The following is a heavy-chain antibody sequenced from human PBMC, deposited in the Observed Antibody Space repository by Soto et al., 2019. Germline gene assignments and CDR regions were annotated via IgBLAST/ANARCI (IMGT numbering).Heavy chain of an antibody. J-gene: IGHJ6*02. CDR3: AKAHTYYYDSSGYSAALGYYYYYGMDV. CDR2: ISFGSSFT. CDR1: GFTFSDYY. D-gene: IGHD3-22*01. Sequence: GGALRRSCAASGFTFSDYYMTWLRQAPGKGPECISYISFGSSFTNYADSVKGRFTISRDNSKNTLYLQMNSLRAEDTAVYYCAKAHTYYYDSSGYSAALGYYYYYGMDVWGQGTTVTVSS. V-gene: IGHV3-11*06.